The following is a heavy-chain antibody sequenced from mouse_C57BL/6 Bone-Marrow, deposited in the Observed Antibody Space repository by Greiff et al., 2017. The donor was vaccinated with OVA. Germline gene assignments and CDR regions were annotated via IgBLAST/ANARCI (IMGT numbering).Heavy chain of an antibody. D-gene: IGHD1-1*01. J-gene: IGHJ1*03. CDR3: ARLHCYGRSYWYFDV. CDR1: GYTFTSYW. CDR2: IHPSDSDT. Sequence: VQLQQPGAELVKPGASVKVSCKASGYTFTSYWMHWVKQRPGQGLEWIGRIHPSDSDTNYNQKFKGKATLTVDKSSSTAYMQLSSLTAEDSAVYYCARLHCYGRSYWYFDVWGTGTTVTVSS. V-gene: IGHV1-74*01.